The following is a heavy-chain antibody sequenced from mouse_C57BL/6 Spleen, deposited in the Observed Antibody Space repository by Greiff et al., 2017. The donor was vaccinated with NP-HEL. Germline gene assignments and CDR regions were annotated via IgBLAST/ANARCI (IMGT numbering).Heavy chain of an antibody. D-gene: IGHD2-5*01. J-gene: IGHJ3*01. CDR1: GFTFSDYG. CDR3: APTYYSNYEGFAY. CDR2: ISSGSSTI. Sequence: EVKLEESGGGLVKPGGSLKLSCAASGFTFSDYGMHWVRQAPEKGLEWVAYISSGSSTIYYADTVKGRFTISRDNAKNTLFLQMTSLRSEDTAMYYCAPTYYSNYEGFAYWGQGTLVTVSA. V-gene: IGHV5-17*01.